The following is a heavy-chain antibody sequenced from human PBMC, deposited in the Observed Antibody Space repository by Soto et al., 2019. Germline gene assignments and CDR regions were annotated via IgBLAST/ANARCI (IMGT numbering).Heavy chain of an antibody. CDR3: ARDDSSGFYWYVY. CDR1: GDTSSRYA. CDR2: IVPIFGTP. V-gene: IGHV1-69*01. Sequence: QVQLVQSGAEVTKPGSSVRVSCKASGDTSSRYAISWVRQAPGQGLEWMGGIVPIFGTPNYAQRFQGRVTITADESTSTAYMELSSLKSEDTAVYYCARDDSSGFYWYVYWGQGTLVTVSS. D-gene: IGHD3-22*01. J-gene: IGHJ4*02.